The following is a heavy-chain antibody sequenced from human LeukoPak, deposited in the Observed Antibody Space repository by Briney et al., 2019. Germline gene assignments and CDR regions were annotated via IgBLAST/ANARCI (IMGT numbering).Heavy chain of an antibody. V-gene: IGHV1-18*01. CDR1: GYTFTSYG. CDR3: ARGAIFGVVISSARYAEYFQH. D-gene: IGHD3-3*01. J-gene: IGHJ1*01. Sequence: GASVKVSCKASGYTFTSYGISWVRQAPGQGLEWMGWISAYNGNTNYAQKLQGRVTMTTDTSTSTAYMELRSLRSDDTAVYYCARGAIFGVVISSARYAEYFQHWGQGTLVTVSS. CDR2: ISAYNGNT.